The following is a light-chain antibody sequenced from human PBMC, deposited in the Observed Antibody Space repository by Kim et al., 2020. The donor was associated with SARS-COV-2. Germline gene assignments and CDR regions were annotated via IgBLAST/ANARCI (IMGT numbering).Light chain of an antibody. J-gene: IGKJ1*01. CDR3: QQYGSSPRT. CDR2: GAS. V-gene: IGKV3-20*01. CDR1: QRVSSSY. Sequence: SPGERAALSSRASQRVSSSYLAWYQQKPGQAPRLLIYGASSRASGIPDRFSGSGSGTDFTLTISRLEPEDFAVYYCQQYGSSPRTFGQGTKVDIK.